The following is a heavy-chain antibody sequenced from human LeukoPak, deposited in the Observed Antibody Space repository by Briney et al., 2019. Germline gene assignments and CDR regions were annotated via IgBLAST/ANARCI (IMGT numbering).Heavy chain of an antibody. CDR1: GFTFDDYG. CDR3: AKALASVGGLSLFDY. D-gene: IGHD3-16*02. CDR2: INWNGGST. Sequence: PGGSLRLSCAASGFTFDDYGMSWVRQAPGKGLEWVSGINWNGGSTGYADSVKGRFTISRDNAKNSLYLQMNSLRAEDTAVYYCAKALASVGGLSLFDYWGQGTLVTVSS. J-gene: IGHJ4*02. V-gene: IGHV3-20*04.